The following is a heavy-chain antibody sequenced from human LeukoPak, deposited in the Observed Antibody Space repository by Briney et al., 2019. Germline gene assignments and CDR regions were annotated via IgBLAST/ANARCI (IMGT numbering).Heavy chain of an antibody. V-gene: IGHV1-69*13. D-gene: IGHD6-13*01. CDR1: GGTFSSYA. Sequence: SVKVSCKASGGTFSSYAISWVRQAPGQGLEWMGGIIPIFGTANYAQKFQGRVTITADESTSTAYMELSSLRSEDTAVYYCAGGSSWYRKYYFDYWGQGTLVTVSS. CDR2: IIPIFGTA. J-gene: IGHJ4*02. CDR3: AGGSSWYRKYYFDY.